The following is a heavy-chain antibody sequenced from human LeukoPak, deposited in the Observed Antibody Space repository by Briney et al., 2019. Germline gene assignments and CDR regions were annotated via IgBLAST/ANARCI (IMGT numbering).Heavy chain of an antibody. CDR2: ICTSGST. V-gene: IGHV4-61*02. Sequence: SETLSLTCTVSGGSISSGSYYWSWIRQPAGKGLEWIGRICTSGSTNYNPSLKSRVTISVDTSKNQFSLKLSSVTAADTAVYYCARDRDSYGYSALGYWGQGTLVTVSS. J-gene: IGHJ4*02. CDR1: GGSISSGSYY. D-gene: IGHD5-18*01. CDR3: ARDRDSYGYSALGY.